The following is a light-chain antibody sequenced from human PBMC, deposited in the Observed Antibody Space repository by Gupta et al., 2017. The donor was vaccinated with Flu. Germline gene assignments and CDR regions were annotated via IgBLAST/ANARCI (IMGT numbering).Light chain of an antibody. J-gene: IGLJ3*02. V-gene: IGLV2-23*02. Sequence: SITISCAATSSDVGSYNLVSWYQQEPGKAHNLMIYEVSKRPAGAANRFSGSKSGNAASLTISGREEEDEANYYCCSDAGSNTWVFGGGTKLTGL. CDR2: EVS. CDR1: SSDVGSYNL. CDR3: CSDAGSNTWV.